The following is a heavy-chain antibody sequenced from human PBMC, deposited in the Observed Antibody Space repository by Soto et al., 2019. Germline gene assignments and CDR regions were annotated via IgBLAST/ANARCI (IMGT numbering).Heavy chain of an antibody. CDR2: IYYSGST. Sequence: SETLSLTCTVSGGSISSYYWSWIRQPPGKGLEWIGYIYYSGSTNYNPSLKSRVTISVDTSKNQFSLKLSSVTAADTAVYYCARGLKRYNWFDPWGQGTLVTVSS. J-gene: IGHJ5*02. CDR1: GGSISSYY. CDR3: ARGLKRYNWFDP. V-gene: IGHV4-59*08.